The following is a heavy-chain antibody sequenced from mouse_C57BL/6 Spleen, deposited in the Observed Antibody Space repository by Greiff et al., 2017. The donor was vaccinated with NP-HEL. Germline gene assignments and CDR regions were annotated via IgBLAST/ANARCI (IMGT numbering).Heavy chain of an antibody. J-gene: IGHJ2*01. CDR3: TRDSNYDY. Sequence: VKLQESGAELVRPGASVTLSCKASGYTFTDYEMHWVKQTPVHGLEWIGAIDPETGGTAYNQKFKGKAILTADKSSSTAYMELRSLTSEDSAVYYCTRDSNYDYWGQGTTLTVSS. D-gene: IGHD2-5*01. CDR1: GYTFTDYE. CDR2: IDPETGGT. V-gene: IGHV1-15*01.